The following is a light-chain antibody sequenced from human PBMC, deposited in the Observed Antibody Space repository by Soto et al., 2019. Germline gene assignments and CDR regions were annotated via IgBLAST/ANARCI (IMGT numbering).Light chain of an antibody. CDR2: DAS. CDR1: QDITNY. Sequence: DIQMTQSPSSLSASVGDRVTITCQASQDITNYLNWYQQKPGKAPKLLIYDASSLQTGVPSRFSGSGSGTDFSFTVSSLQPEDIATYYCQQFDDVPYSFGQGTKVSLK. CDR3: QQFDDVPYS. V-gene: IGKV1-33*01. J-gene: IGKJ2*03.